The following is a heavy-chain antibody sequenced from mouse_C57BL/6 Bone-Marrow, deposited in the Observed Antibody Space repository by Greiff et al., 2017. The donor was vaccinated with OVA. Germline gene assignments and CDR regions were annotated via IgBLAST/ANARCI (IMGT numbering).Heavy chain of an antibody. CDR1: GYTFTSYT. Sequence: VQLQQSGAELARPGASVKMSCKASGYTFTSYTMHWVKQRPGQGLEWIGYINPSSGYTKYNQKFKDKGTLTADKSSSTAYMHLSSLSSEASAVYYCARQFIFGPLDYWGQGTTLTVSS. J-gene: IGHJ2*01. CDR2: INPSSGYT. CDR3: ARQFIFGPLDY. V-gene: IGHV1-4*01. D-gene: IGHD1-1*01.